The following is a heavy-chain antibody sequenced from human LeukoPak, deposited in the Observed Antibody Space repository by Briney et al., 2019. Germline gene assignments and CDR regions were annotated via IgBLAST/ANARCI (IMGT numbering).Heavy chain of an antibody. Sequence: ASVKVSCKASGYTFTSYAIHWVRQAPGQRLEWMGLINAANGNTRYSQTFQDRLTITRDTSASTAYMELSSLRSEDTAVYYCARAYDSGCNYWGQGTLVTVSS. CDR2: INAANGNT. CDR3: ARAYDSGCNY. J-gene: IGHJ4*02. V-gene: IGHV1-3*01. D-gene: IGHD6-19*01. CDR1: GYTFTSYA.